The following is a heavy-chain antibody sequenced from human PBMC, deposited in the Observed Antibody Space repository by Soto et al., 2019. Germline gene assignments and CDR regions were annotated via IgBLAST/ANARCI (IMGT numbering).Heavy chain of an antibody. Sequence: EVQLLESGGGSVQPGGSLRLSCAASGFTFSSYAMSWVRQAPGKGLEWVSAISGSGSRTYYADSVEGRFTFSKDNSKKTLYLQMNSLRAEDTAVYFCAKGTYGDYVYGDHAFDLWGQGTMFAVSS. CDR2: ISGSGSRT. CDR1: GFTFSSYA. D-gene: IGHD4-17*01. CDR3: AKGTYGDYVYGDHAFDL. J-gene: IGHJ3*01. V-gene: IGHV3-23*01.